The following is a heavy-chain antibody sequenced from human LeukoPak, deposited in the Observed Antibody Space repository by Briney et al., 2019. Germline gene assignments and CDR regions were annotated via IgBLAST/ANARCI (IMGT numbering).Heavy chain of an antibody. CDR3: AKGSLLGTAGWFDP. J-gene: IGHJ5*02. D-gene: IGHD3-10*01. CDR2: ISGSGGST. V-gene: IGHV3-23*01. CDR1: EFTFSSYS. Sequence: PGGSLRLSCAASEFTFSSYSMNWVRQAPGKGLEWVSAISGSGGSTYYADSVKGRFTISRDNSKNTLYLQMNSLRAEDTAVYYCAKGSLLGTAGWFDPWGQGTLVTVSS.